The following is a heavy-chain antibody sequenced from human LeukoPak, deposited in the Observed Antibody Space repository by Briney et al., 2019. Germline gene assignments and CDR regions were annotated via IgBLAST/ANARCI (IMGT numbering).Heavy chain of an antibody. CDR2: INHSGST. Sequence: SETLSLTCAVYGGSFSGYYWSWIRQPPGKGLEWNAEINHSGSTNYNPSLKSRVTISVDTSKIQFSLKLSSVTAADTAVYYCARPLKGSRYFAYWGQGTLVTVSS. CDR1: GGSFSGYY. J-gene: IGHJ1*01. CDR3: ARPLKGSRYFAY. D-gene: IGHD2-15*01. V-gene: IGHV4-34*01.